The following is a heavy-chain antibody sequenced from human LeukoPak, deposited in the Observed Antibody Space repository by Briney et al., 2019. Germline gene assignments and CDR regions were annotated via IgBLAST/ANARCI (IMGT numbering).Heavy chain of an antibody. Sequence: PVASVKVSCKASGGTFSSYAISWVRQAPGQGLEWMGGIIPIFGTANYAQKFQGRVTITADESTSTAYMELSSLRSDDTAVYYCAREGVLRLGPDVWGKGTTVTVSS. D-gene: IGHD3-3*01. CDR2: IIPIFGTA. V-gene: IGHV1-69*13. J-gene: IGHJ6*04. CDR3: AREGVLRLGPDV. CDR1: GGTFSSYA.